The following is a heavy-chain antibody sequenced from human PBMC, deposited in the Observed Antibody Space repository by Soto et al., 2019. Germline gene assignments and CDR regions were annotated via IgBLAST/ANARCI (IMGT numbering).Heavy chain of an antibody. CDR2: IYYSGST. J-gene: IGHJ4*02. D-gene: IGHD6-6*01. CDR1: GGTIGSSSDY. CDR3: ASYPQYSSSSVDY. V-gene: IGHV4-39*01. Sequence: PSLTMRLPWSVAGGTIGSSSDYWGWNRQPPGKGLEWIGSIYYSGSTYYNPSLKSRVTISVDTSKNQFSLKLSSVTAADTAVYYCASYPQYSSSSVDYWGQRTLVPVSS.